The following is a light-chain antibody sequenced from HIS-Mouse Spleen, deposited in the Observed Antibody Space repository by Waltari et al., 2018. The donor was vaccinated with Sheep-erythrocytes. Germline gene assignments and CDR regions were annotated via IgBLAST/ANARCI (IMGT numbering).Light chain of an antibody. CDR2: EVS. Sequence: QSALTQPASVSGSPGQSITISFTGTSSDVGGYNYVSWYQQHPGKAPKLMIYEVSNRPSGVSNRFSGSKSGNTASLTISGLQAEDEADYYCSSYTSSSTWVFGGGTK. CDR1: SSDVGGYNY. CDR3: SSYTSSSTWV. V-gene: IGLV2-14*01. J-gene: IGLJ3*02.